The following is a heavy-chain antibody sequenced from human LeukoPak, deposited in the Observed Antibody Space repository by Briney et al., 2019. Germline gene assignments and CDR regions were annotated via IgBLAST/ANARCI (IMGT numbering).Heavy chain of an antibody. CDR2: ISAYNGNT. Sequence: GASVKVSCKASGYTFTSYGISWVRQAPGQGLEWMGWISAYNGNTNYAQKLQGRVTMTTDTSTSTAYMELSSLRSEDTAVYYCATTKPRPSELRYFDYYIYYYYMDVWGKGTTVTVSS. CDR1: GYTFTSYG. J-gene: IGHJ6*03. CDR3: ATTKPRPSELRYFDYYIYYYYMDV. V-gene: IGHV1-18*01. D-gene: IGHD3-9*01.